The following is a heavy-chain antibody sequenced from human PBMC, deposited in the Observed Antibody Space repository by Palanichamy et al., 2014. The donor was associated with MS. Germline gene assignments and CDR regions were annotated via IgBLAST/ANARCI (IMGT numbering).Heavy chain of an antibody. Sequence: QVHLVQSGAEVKKPGSSVKVSCKASGGTFSSYSITWVRQAPGQGLEWMGEIIPKHGSADYAESIRGRVTITADESTSTAYMEMRSLRYNDTAVYYCARCLLNEKMSTMPNDAFDLWGQGTLLTVSS. CDR1: GGTFSSYS. D-gene: IGHD5/OR15-5a*01. CDR3: ARCLLNEKMSTMPNDAFDL. V-gene: IGHV1-69*01. CDR2: IIPKHGSA. J-gene: IGHJ3*01.